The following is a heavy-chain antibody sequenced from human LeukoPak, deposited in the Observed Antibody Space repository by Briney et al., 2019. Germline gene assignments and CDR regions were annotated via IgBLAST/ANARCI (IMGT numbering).Heavy chain of an antibody. D-gene: IGHD3-10*01. J-gene: IGHJ6*02. CDR2: MNPNSGNT. CDR1: GYTFTSYD. CDR3: ARVSSGSYYYYYYYGMDV. V-gene: IGHV1-8*01. Sequence: GASVKVSCKASGYTFTSYDINWVRQATGPGLEWMGWMNPNSGNTGYAQKFQARVTMTRNTSISTAYMELSSLRSEDTAVYYCARVSSGSYYYYYYYGMDVWGQGTTVTVSS.